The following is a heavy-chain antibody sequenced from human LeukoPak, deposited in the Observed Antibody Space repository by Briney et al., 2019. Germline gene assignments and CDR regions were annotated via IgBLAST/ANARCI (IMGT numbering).Heavy chain of an antibody. J-gene: IGHJ4*02. CDR2: ISYTGRT. CDR3: ASGSSGWYLVY. Sequence: SETLSLTCTVSGGSISDSYWSWIRQPEGSRREWVGYISYTGRTNYNPSLKSRVTISVGTSKNQFSLKFSPVTAADTAVYCWASGSSGWYLVYWGQGTLVTVSS. V-gene: IGHV4-59*01. D-gene: IGHD6-19*01. CDR1: GGSISDSY.